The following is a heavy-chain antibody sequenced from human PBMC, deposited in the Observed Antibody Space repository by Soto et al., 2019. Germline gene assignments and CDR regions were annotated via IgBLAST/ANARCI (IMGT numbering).Heavy chain of an antibody. CDR3: ARRLIWELPPHDAFDI. Sequence: PVGSLRLSCAASGFTVSSNYMSWVRQAPGKGLEWVSVIYSGGSTYYADSVKGRFTISRDNSKNTLYLQMNSLRAEDTAVYYCARRLIWELPPHDAFDIGGHGTRVPVS. V-gene: IGHV3-53*01. D-gene: IGHD1-26*01. J-gene: IGHJ3*02. CDR2: IYSGGST. CDR1: GFTVSSNY.